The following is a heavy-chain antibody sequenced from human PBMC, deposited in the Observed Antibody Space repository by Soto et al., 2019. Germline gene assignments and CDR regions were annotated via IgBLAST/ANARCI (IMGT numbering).Heavy chain of an antibody. J-gene: IGHJ6*02. CDR3: ASDLSGALGV. CDR2: TYYRSKWYD. Sequence: QVQLQQSGPGLVRPSQTLSLTCAISGDSVSSNSAAWNWVRQSPSRGLEWLGRTYYRSKWYDDFALSVRSRLTINPDTSKNQFSLQLSSVTPEDTAIYYCASDLSGALGVWGQGTTVTVSS. V-gene: IGHV6-1*01. CDR1: GDSVSSNSAA. D-gene: IGHD6-25*01.